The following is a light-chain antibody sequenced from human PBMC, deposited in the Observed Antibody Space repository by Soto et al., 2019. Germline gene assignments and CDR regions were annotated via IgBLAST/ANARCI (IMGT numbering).Light chain of an antibody. CDR1: QNTGKY. CDR2: DAS. J-gene: IGKJ3*01. CDR3: QQSFSIPFT. V-gene: IGKV1-39*01. Sequence: DIQMTQSPSSLSASVGDRVSITCRASQNTGKYLNWYQHKPGEAPRLLIFDASHLQSGVPSRFSGSASGTDFTLTISSLQEEDYATYYCQQSFSIPFTFGPGTKVDIK.